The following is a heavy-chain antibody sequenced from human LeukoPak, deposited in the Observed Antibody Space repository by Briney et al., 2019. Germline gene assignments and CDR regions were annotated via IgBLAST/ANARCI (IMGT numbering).Heavy chain of an antibody. Sequence: SETLSLTCTVSGGSISSYYWSWIRQPAGKGLEWIGRIYTSGSTNYNPSLKSRVTISVDTSKNQFSLKLSSVTAADTAVYYCARVRRYYDSSGYYYPDFDYWGQGTLVTVSS. V-gene: IGHV4-4*07. CDR3: ARVRRYYDSSGYYYPDFDY. D-gene: IGHD3-22*01. CDR2: IYTSGST. J-gene: IGHJ4*02. CDR1: GGSISSYY.